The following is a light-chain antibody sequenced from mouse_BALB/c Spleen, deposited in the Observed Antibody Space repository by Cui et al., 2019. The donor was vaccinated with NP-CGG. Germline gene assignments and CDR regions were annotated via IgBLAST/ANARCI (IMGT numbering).Light chain of an antibody. CDR1: TGAVTNSNY. CDR2: GTN. CDR3: ALWYSNHWV. V-gene: IGLV1*01. Sequence: QAVVTQASALHTSPGDTVTLACRQSTGAVTNSNYANWVQEKPDHLFTGLIGGTNNRVPGVPARFSGSLIGDKAALTITGAQTEDEAIYFCALWYSNHWVFGGGTKLTVL. J-gene: IGLJ1*01.